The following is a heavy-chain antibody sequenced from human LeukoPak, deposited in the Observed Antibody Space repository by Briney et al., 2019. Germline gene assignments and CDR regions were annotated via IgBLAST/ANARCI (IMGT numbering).Heavy chain of an antibody. V-gene: IGHV1-46*01. Sequence: ASVKVSCKVSGYTVTTYYMHWVRQAPGQGLEWMGILNPSGGSSSYAQKFQGRATLTRATSTSTVYMELSSVTAADTAVYYCARVRRRGYSGYDRGERWLQYYFDYWGQGTLVTVSS. CDR2: LNPSGGSS. CDR3: ARVRRRGYSGYDRGERWLQYYFDY. CDR1: GYTVTTYY. J-gene: IGHJ4*02. D-gene: IGHD5-12*01.